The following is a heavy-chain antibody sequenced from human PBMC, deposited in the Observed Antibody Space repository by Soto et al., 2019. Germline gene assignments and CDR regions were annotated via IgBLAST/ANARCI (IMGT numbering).Heavy chain of an antibody. CDR2: IYYSGST. Sequence: QVQLQESGPGLVKPSQTLSLTCTVSGGSISSGGYYWSWIRQHPGKGLEWIGYIYYSGSTYYNPSLKSRVTISVDTSKNQFSLKLSSVTAADTAVYYCARERARYSNQVVYFDYWGQGTLVTVSP. J-gene: IGHJ4*02. D-gene: IGHD4-4*01. CDR3: ARERARYSNQVVYFDY. V-gene: IGHV4-31*03. CDR1: GGSISSGGYY.